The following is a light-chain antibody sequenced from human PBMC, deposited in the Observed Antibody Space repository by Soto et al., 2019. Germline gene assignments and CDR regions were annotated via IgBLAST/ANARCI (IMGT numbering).Light chain of an antibody. CDR1: QDIRNS. J-gene: IGKJ4*01. V-gene: IGKV1-33*01. Sequence: DIQMTQSPSSLSASVGDRVTITCQASQDIRNSLNWYQQQPGKAPKLLIYDASNLEAGVPSRFSGGGSGTDFTFTINSLQPEDIATYYCQQYDNRLTFGGGTKVDIK. CDR3: QQYDNRLT. CDR2: DAS.